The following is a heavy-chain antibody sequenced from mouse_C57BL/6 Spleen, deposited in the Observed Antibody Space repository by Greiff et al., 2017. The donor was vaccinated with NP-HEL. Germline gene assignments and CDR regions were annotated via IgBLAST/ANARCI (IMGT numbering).Heavy chain of an antibody. Sequence: QVQLQQSGAELVRPGASVTLSCKASGYTFTDYEMHWVKQTPVHGLEWIGAIDPETGGTAYNQKFKGKAILTADKSSSTAYMELRSLTSEDSAVYYCTRRLTTVVAPMDYWGQGTSVTVSS. J-gene: IGHJ4*01. D-gene: IGHD1-1*01. CDR3: TRRLTTVVAPMDY. CDR1: GYTFTDYE. V-gene: IGHV1-15*01. CDR2: IDPETGGT.